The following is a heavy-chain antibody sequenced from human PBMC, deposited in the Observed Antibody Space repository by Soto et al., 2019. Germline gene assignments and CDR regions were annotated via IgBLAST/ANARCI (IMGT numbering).Heavy chain of an antibody. Sequence: SETLSLTCTVSGGSISSSSYYCGWIRQPPGKGLEWIGSIYYSGSTYYNPSLKSRVTISVDTSKNQFSLKPSSVTAADTAVYYCARQNMIVVVMFYYGMDVWGQGTTVTVS. D-gene: IGHD3-22*01. V-gene: IGHV4-39*01. CDR3: ARQNMIVVVMFYYGMDV. J-gene: IGHJ6*02. CDR1: GGSISSSSYY. CDR2: IYYSGST.